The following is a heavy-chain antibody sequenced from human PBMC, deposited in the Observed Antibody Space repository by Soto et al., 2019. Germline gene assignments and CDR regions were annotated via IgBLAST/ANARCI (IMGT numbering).Heavy chain of an antibody. Sequence: QVQLVESGGAVVQPGRSLRLSCVASGFPLRTYAMHWVRQAPGKGLEWVAVISYDGSNEYYADSVKGRFAISKDNSKNTLYLQMNRLRREDTATYYCAKPQKLQYSRSSLHYFYHGMDVWGQGTTVTVSS. D-gene: IGHD6-6*01. CDR2: ISYDGSNE. V-gene: IGHV3-30*18. J-gene: IGHJ6*02. CDR3: AKPQKLQYSRSSLHYFYHGMDV. CDR1: GFPLRTYA.